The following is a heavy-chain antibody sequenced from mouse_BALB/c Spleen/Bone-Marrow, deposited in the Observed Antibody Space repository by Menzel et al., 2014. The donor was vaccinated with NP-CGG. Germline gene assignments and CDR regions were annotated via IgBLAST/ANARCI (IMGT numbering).Heavy chain of an antibody. D-gene: IGHD2-4*01. Sequence: VQLQQSGAELVKPGASVKLSCKASGYTFTSYDINWVRQRPEEGLEWIGWIFPGDGSTQYNEKFKGKATLITDKSSSTAYMQLSRLTSEDSAVYFCARGEMISAWFVYWGQGTLVTVAA. CDR1: GYTFTSYD. V-gene: IGHV1S56*01. CDR2: IFPGDGST. J-gene: IGHJ3*01. CDR3: ARGEMISAWFVY.